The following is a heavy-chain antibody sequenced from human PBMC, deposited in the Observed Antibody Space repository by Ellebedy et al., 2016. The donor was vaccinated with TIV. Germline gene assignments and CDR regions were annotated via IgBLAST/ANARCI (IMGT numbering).Heavy chain of an antibody. CDR2: INPSGGST. Sequence: ASVKVSCXVSGYTLTELSMHWVRQAPGKGLEWMGIINPSGGSTSYAQKFQGRVTMTRDTSTSTVYMELSSLRSEDTAVYYCARSPRTEYYMDVWGKGTTVTVSS. D-gene: IGHD1-14*01. CDR1: GYTLTELS. J-gene: IGHJ6*03. V-gene: IGHV1-46*01. CDR3: ARSPRTEYYMDV.